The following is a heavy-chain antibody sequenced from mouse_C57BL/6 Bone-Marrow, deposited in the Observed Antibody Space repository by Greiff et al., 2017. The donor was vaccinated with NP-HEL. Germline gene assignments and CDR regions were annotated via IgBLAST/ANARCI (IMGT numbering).Heavy chain of an antibody. CDR2: ISSGGSYT. D-gene: IGHD2-4*01. CDR3: ASPYDYDVAWFAY. V-gene: IGHV5-6*02. J-gene: IGHJ3*01. CDR1: GFTFSSYG. Sequence: EVMLVESGGDLVKPGGSLKLSCAASGFTFSSYGMSWVRQTPDKRLEWVATISSGGSYTYYPDSVKGRFTITRDNAKNTLYLQLSRLTSEDTAMYYCASPYDYDVAWFAYWGQGTLVTVSA.